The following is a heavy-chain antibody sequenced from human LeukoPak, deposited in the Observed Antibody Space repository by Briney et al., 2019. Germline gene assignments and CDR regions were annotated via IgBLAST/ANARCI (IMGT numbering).Heavy chain of an antibody. Sequence: PGGSLRLSCAASGFNFSSYEMNWVRQAPGKGLQWISYISASDATMYADSVKGRFTISRDNAKNSLYLQMNSLRAEDTAVYYCARHNGWYDYWGQGTLVTVSS. CDR3: ARHNGWYDY. J-gene: IGHJ4*02. CDR2: ISASDATM. CDR1: GFNFSSYE. V-gene: IGHV3-48*03. D-gene: IGHD6-19*01.